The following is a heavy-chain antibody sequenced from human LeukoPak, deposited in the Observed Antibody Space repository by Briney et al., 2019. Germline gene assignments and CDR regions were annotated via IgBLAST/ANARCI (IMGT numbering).Heavy chain of an antibody. J-gene: IGHJ4*02. Sequence: SETLSLTCTVSGGSISSSSYYWGWIRQPPGKGLEWIGSIYYSGSTYYSPSLKSRVTISVDTSKNQLSLKLSSVTAADTAVYYCARHGHYYDSSGYYMRVIDYWGQGTLVTVSS. CDR3: ARHGHYYDSSGYYMRVIDY. V-gene: IGHV4-39*01. D-gene: IGHD3-22*01. CDR1: GGSISSSSYY. CDR2: IYYSGST.